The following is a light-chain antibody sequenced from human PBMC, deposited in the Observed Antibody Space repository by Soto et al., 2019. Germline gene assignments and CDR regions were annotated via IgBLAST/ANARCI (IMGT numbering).Light chain of an antibody. CDR1: NSESGGYQY. J-gene: IGLJ1*01. CDR3: SSFGSTSRLEV. Sequence: QSMLTQPASVSGSPGQSITISCTGVNSESGGYQYVSWYQQHPGKAPNLLFFDVTYRPSGVSDRFSGSESGTTASLTISGLQADDEADYYCSSFGSTSRLEVFGTGTKVTVL. V-gene: IGLV2-14*01. CDR2: DVT.